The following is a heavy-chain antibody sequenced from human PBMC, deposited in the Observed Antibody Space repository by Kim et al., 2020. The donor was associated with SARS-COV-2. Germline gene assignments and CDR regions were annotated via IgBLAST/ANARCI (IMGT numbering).Heavy chain of an antibody. CDR3: ARDWAPGHCSGGSCLRDSFDI. J-gene: IGHJ3*02. Sequence: GGSLRLSCAASGFIFSDYYMSWIRQAPGKGLEWVSYISSSGSTMYYADSVKGRFTISRDNAKNSLYLQMNSLRAEDTAVYYCARDWAPGHCSGGSCLRDSFDIWGQGTMVTVSS. CDR1: GFIFSDYY. D-gene: IGHD2-15*01. V-gene: IGHV3-11*01. CDR2: ISSSGSTM.